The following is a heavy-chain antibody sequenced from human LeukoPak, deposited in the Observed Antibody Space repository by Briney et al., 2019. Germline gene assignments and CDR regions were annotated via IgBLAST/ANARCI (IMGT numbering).Heavy chain of an antibody. D-gene: IGHD6-13*01. Sequence: GGSLRLSCAASGFTFSSYEMNWVRQAPGKGLEWVSYISSSGSTIYYADSVKGRFTISRDNSKNTLYLQMNSLRAEDTAVYYCAKWEGVAAAGTNYWGQGTLVTVSS. CDR1: GFTFSSYE. CDR2: ISSSGSTI. V-gene: IGHV3-48*03. J-gene: IGHJ4*02. CDR3: AKWEGVAAAGTNY.